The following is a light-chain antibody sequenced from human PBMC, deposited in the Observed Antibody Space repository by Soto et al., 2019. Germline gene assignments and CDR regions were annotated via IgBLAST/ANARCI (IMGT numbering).Light chain of an antibody. J-gene: IGKJ4*01. V-gene: IGKV3-15*01. Sequence: EIVMTQSPATLSVSPVERATLSGMASQSVSGNLAWYQQKPGQAPRLLIYDTSTRATDIPARFSGSGSGTEFTLTISNLQSEDFAVYYCQQYNEWPPLTFGGGTKVDIK. CDR1: QSVSGN. CDR3: QQYNEWPPLT. CDR2: DTS.